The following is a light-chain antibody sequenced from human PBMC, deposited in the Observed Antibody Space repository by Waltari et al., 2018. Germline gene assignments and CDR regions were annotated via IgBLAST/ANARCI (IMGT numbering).Light chain of an antibody. J-gene: IGLJ2*01. CDR3: TSYISTTSVISVI. Sequence: QSALTQPASVSGSPGQSITISCTGTSSDVGGYESVSWYQLHPGKAPKLLIYEVSNRPSGVSDRFSGSKSGNTASLTISGLQADDEGDYYCTSYISTTSVISVIFGGGTKLTVL. V-gene: IGLV2-14*01. CDR1: SSDVGGYES. CDR2: EVS.